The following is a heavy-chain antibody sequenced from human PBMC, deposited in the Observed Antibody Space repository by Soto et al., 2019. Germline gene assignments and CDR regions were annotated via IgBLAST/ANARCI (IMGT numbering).Heavy chain of an antibody. Sequence: QLHLVQSGAVVKKPGASVTVSCSASGYPVTAYYMHWVRQAPGRGLEWMGGINPATGAAKYTQTFPGRVTMTRDTSTSTGFMELRGLTSGDTAVFYWAGGGGVGVAGSAAFDMWGQGTLVTVSS. D-gene: IGHD3-3*01. CDR2: INPATGAA. J-gene: IGHJ3*02. CDR1: GYPVTAYY. CDR3: AGGGGVGVAGSAAFDM. V-gene: IGHV1-2*02.